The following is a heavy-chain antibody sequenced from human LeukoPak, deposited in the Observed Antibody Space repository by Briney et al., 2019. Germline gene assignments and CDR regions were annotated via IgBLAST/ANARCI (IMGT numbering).Heavy chain of an antibody. CDR1: GFTFSSYA. Sequence: PGGSLRLSCAASGFTFSSYAMSWVRQAPGKGLEWVSAISGSGGSTYYADSVKGRFTISRDNSKNTLYLQMNSLRAEDTAVYYCAKDLGDMLGYGPLDYWGQGTLVTVSS. D-gene: IGHD3-16*01. CDR2: ISGSGGST. CDR3: AKDLGDMLGYGPLDY. V-gene: IGHV3-23*01. J-gene: IGHJ4*02.